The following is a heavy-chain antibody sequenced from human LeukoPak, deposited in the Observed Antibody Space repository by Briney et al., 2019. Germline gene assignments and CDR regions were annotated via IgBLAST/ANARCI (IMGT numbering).Heavy chain of an antibody. V-gene: IGHV1-8*01. CDR3: ARGPTPRYQNRCSSTSCRRYYFDY. J-gene: IGHJ4*02. Sequence: GASVKVSCKASGYTFTSYDINWVRQATGQGLEWMGWMNPNSGNTGYAQKFQGRVTMTRNTSISTAYMELSSLRSEDTAVYYCARGPTPRYQNRCSSTSCRRYYFDYWGQGTLVTVSS. CDR1: GYTFTSYD. D-gene: IGHD2-2*01. CDR2: MNPNSGNT.